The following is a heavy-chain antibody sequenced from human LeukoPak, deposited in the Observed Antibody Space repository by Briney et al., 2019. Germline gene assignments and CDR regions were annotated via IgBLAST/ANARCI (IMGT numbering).Heavy chain of an antibody. D-gene: IGHD3-16*02. CDR1: GYSFTSYY. J-gene: IGHJ4*02. Sequence: GASVKVSCKASGYSFTSYYMHWVRQAPGQGLEWMGFINPSGSSAAYAQKFQGRVTMTRNTSISTAYMELSSLRSEDTAVYYCARVKGDYVWGSYRYADYFDYWGQGTLVTVSS. CDR3: ARVKGDYVWGSYRYADYFDY. V-gene: IGHV1-46*01. CDR2: INPSGSSA.